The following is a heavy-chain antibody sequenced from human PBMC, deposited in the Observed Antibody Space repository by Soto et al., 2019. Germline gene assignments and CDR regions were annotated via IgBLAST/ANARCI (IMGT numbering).Heavy chain of an antibody. J-gene: IGHJ5*02. V-gene: IGHV4-61*01. Sequence: SETLSLTCTVSGGSVSSGSYYWSWIRQPPGKGLEWIGYIYYSGSTNYNPSLKSRVTISVDTSKNQFSLKLSSVTAADTAVYYYARYVDDYDFWSGYSARGMPNWFDPWGQGTLVTVSS. CDR1: GGSVSSGSYY. CDR3: ARYVDDYDFWSGYSARGMPNWFDP. D-gene: IGHD3-3*01. CDR2: IYYSGST.